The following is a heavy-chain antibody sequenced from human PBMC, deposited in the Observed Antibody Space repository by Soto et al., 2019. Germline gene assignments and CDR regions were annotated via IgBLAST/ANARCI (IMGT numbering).Heavy chain of an antibody. CDR3: ARGHSGMASLYYYGMDV. J-gene: IGHJ6*02. D-gene: IGHD3-10*01. CDR1: GYTFASYD. V-gene: IGHV1-8*01. CDR2: MNPNSGNT. Sequence: GASVKVSCKASGYTFASYDINWVREATGQGLEWMGWMNPNSGNTGYAQKFQGRVTMTRNTSISTAYMELSSLRSEDTAVYYCARGHSGMASLYYYGMDVWGQGTTVTVSS.